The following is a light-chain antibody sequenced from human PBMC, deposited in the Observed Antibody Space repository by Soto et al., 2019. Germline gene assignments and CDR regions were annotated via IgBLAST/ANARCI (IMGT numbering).Light chain of an antibody. J-gene: IGKJ5*01. V-gene: IGKV1-33*01. Sequence: DLQMTQSPSSLSASVGDRVTITCQARQDIGKTLNWYHQRSGKPPKLLIYDASNLETGHPSRFTGSGSGKDFSCNITTLQPEYFSTYYSQQYDNVPSRTFGQGTRLDIK. CDR2: DAS. CDR3: QQYDNVPSRT. CDR1: QDIGKT.